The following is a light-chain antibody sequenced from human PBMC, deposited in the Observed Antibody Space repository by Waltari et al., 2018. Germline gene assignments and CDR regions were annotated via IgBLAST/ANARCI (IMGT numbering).Light chain of an antibody. Sequence: ETVMTQSPATLSVSPEERVSLSCRASQSVSSNLAWYQQKPGQPPRLLIYDSSTGATGVPARFSGSGSVKEFTLTICSLQSDDFAVYYCQQYNNWPPGTFGQGTKVEV. CDR3: QQYNNWPPGT. CDR1: QSVSSN. J-gene: IGKJ1*01. V-gene: IGKV3-15*01. CDR2: DSS.